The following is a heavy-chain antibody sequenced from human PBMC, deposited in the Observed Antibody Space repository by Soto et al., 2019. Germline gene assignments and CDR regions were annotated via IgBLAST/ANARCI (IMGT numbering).Heavy chain of an antibody. CDR2: IRGSGGST. CDR3: AKDLSYFDFWSGSPFDP. J-gene: IGHJ5*02. V-gene: IGHV3-23*01. CDR1: GFTFSNYA. Sequence: GGSLRLSCAASGFTFSNYAMSWVRQAPGKGLEWVSAIRGSGGSTYYADSVKGRFTISRDNSKNTLYLQMNSLRAEDTAVYYCAKDLSYFDFWSGSPFDPWGQGTLVTVSS. D-gene: IGHD3-3*01.